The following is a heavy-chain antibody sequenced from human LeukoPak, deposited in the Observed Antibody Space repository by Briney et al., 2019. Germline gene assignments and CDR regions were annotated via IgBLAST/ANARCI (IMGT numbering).Heavy chain of an antibody. Sequence: PSETLSLTCTVSGGSVSSGSYYWSWIRQPPGKGLEWIGYIYYSGSTNYNPSLKSRVTISVDTSKNQFSRKLSSVTAADTAVYYCARAPVLRGATTFDYWGQGTLVTVSS. V-gene: IGHV4-61*01. CDR2: IYYSGST. CDR1: GGSVSSGSYY. D-gene: IGHD1-26*01. J-gene: IGHJ4*02. CDR3: ARAPVLRGATTFDY.